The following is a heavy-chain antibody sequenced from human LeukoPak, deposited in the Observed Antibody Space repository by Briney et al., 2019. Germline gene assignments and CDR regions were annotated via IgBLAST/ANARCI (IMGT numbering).Heavy chain of an antibody. V-gene: IGHV4-59*01. Sequence: PSQTLSLTCTVSGGSISSYYWSWIRQPPGKGLEWIGYIYYSGSTNYNPSLKSRVTISVDTSKNQFSLKLSSVTAADTAVYYCARDSIGPRDGVWGPYYMDVWGKGTTVTVSS. CDR1: GGSISSYY. J-gene: IGHJ6*03. CDR3: ARDSIGPRDGVWGPYYMDV. CDR2: IYYSGST. D-gene: IGHD2-8*01.